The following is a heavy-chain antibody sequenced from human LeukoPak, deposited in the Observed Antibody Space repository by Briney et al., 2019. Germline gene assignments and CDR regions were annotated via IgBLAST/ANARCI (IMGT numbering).Heavy chain of an antibody. Sequence: GGSLRLSCAASGFTFSAHWMHWVRQAPGKGLVWVSRINTDGSTTNYADSVKGRFTISRDNAKNTLYLQMNSLRAEDTAVYYCARVLCSGGYCYYFDYWGQGNLVTVSS. D-gene: IGHD2-15*01. CDR1: GFTFSAHW. CDR3: ARVLCSGGYCYYFDY. J-gene: IGHJ4*02. CDR2: INTDGSTT. V-gene: IGHV3-74*01.